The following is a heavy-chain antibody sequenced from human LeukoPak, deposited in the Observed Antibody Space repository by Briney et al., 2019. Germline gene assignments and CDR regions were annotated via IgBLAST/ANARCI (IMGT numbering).Heavy chain of an antibody. J-gene: IGHJ3*02. CDR3: ARDLLPGENAFDI. V-gene: IGHV4-59*01. CDR2: IYYSGST. D-gene: IGHD3-10*01. Sequence: SETLSLTCTVSGGSISSYYWSWIRQPPGKGLEWIGYIYYSGSTNYNPSLKSRVTISVDTSKNQFSLKLRSVTAADTAVYYCARDLLPGENAFDILGQGTMVTVSS. CDR1: GGSISSYY.